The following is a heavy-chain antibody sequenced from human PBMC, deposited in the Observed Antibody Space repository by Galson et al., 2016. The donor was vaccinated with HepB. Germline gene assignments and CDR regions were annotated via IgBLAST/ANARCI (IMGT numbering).Heavy chain of an antibody. CDR1: GFTFSSYD. Sequence: SLRLSCAASGFTFSSYDMHWVRQATGKGLEWVSAIGADGGTYYAGSVKGRFTISRENAKNSLYLQMNSLRAGDTAVYYCVSILYNRSARDYYGMDVWGQGVTVTVSS. J-gene: IGHJ6*02. CDR2: IGADGGT. V-gene: IGHV3-13*01. CDR3: VSILYNRSARDYYGMDV. D-gene: IGHD1-14*01.